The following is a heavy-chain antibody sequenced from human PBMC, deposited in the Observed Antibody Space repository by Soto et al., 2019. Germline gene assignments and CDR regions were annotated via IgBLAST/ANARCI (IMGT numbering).Heavy chain of an antibody. J-gene: IGHJ4*02. V-gene: IGHV1-18*01. Sequence: QGLDWMGWISAYNGNTNYAQKLQGRVTMTTDTSTSTAYMELRSLRSDDTAVYYCAREEELAFAWLGYWGQGTLVTVSS. D-gene: IGHD3-9*01. CDR3: AREEELAFAWLGY. CDR2: ISAYNGNT.